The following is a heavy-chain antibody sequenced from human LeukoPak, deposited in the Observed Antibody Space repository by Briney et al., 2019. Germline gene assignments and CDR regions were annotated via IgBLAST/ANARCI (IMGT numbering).Heavy chain of an antibody. CDR2: ISAYNGNT. J-gene: IGHJ6*03. CDR1: GYTFTSYG. V-gene: IGHV1-18*01. Sequence: ASVNVSCKASGYTFTSYGISWVRQAPGQGLEWIGWISAYNGNTNYAQKLQGRVTMTTDTSTSTAYMELSSLRSEDTAVYYCARGQQLTYYYYYMDVWGKGTTVTVSS. CDR3: ARGQQLTYYYYYMDV. D-gene: IGHD6-13*01.